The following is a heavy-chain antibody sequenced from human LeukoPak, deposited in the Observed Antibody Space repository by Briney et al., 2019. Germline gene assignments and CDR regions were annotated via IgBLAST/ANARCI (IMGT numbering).Heavy chain of an antibody. CDR2: INPNSGGT. CDR3: ARDNNVAQWLVPLGYYYYYMDV. Sequence: GASVKVSCKASGYTFTGYYMHWVRQAPGQGLEWMGWINPNSGGTNYAQKLQGRVTMTTDTSTSTAYMELRSLRSDDTAVYYCARDNNVAQWLVPLGYYYYYMDVWGKGTTVTVSS. CDR1: GYTFTGYY. D-gene: IGHD6-19*01. J-gene: IGHJ6*03. V-gene: IGHV1-2*02.